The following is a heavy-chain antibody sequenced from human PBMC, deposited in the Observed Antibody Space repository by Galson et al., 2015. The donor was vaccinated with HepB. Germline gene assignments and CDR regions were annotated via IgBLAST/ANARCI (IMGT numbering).Heavy chain of an antibody. V-gene: IGHV1-18*01. J-gene: IGHJ4*02. CDR3: ARAGVFADSPAPLDY. CDR1: GYRFTSYG. CDR2: ISVHNGDT. Sequence: SVKVSCKASGYRFTSYGISWVRQAPGQGLEWMGWISVHNGDTNYAQTLRDRLTVTTDTSTSTAYMELRTLRSDDTAVYYCARAGVFADSPAPLDYWGQGTLVTVSS. D-gene: IGHD2-15*01.